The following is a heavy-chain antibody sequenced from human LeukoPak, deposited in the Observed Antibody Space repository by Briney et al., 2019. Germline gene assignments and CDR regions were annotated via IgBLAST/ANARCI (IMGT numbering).Heavy chain of an antibody. CDR1: GFTLSSYA. CDR3: AKGSSSGRPYFFDY. Sequence: PGGSLRLSCAASGFTLSSYAMVWVRQAPGKGLEWFSAISGNSGSDTYYADAVKGRFTISRDNSKTTLYLEMNSLRAEDTAVYYCAKGSSSGRPYFFDYWGQGSLVAVSS. CDR2: ISGNSGSDT. D-gene: IGHD3-10*01. V-gene: IGHV3-23*01. J-gene: IGHJ4*02.